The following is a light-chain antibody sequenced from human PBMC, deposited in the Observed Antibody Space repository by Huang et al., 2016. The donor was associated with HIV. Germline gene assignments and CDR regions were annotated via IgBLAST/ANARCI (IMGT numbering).Light chain of an antibody. CDR3: QQYDSTPTT. Sequence: EIIMTQSPATLSVSPGERATLSCRASQSVSTNSAWYKQKPGQSPRRLIFGASNRATGIPARFSGSGSGTEFTLTISSLQSEDFAVYYCQQYDSTPTTFGPGTKVDIK. CDR1: QSVSTN. CDR2: GAS. J-gene: IGKJ3*01. V-gene: IGKV3-15*01.